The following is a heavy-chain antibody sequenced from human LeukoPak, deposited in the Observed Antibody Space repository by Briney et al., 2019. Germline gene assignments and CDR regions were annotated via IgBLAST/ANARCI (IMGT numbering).Heavy chain of an antibody. Sequence: GASVKVSCKVSGYTLTELSMHWVRQAPGKGLEWMGGFDPEVGETIYAQKFRGRVTMTEDTSPDTAYMELSSLRSEDTAVYYCATVQGGRDGYNFYPLYYFDYWGQGTLVTVSS. CDR2: FDPEVGET. J-gene: IGHJ4*02. V-gene: IGHV1-24*01. CDR1: GYTLTELS. D-gene: IGHD5-24*01. CDR3: ATVQGGRDGYNFYPLYYFDY.